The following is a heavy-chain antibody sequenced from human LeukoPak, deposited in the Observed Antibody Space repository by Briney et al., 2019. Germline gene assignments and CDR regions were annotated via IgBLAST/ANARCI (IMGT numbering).Heavy chain of an antibody. CDR3: ARRLGYCSGGSCGTGGWFDP. CDR1: GYTFTDNA. V-gene: IGHV1-3*01. CDR2: INAGNGNT. D-gene: IGHD2-15*01. J-gene: IGHJ5*02. Sequence: ASVKLSCKASGYTFTDNALRWDRQFPGQRLEWMGWINAGNGNTKYSQNIQGRVTITRDTSASTAYMELSSPRSEDTAVYYCARRLGYCSGGSCGTGGWFDPWGQGTLVTVSS.